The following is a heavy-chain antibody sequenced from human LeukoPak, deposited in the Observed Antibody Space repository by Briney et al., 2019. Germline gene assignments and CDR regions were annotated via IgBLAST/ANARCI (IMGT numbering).Heavy chain of an antibody. CDR3: ARSEDTAMDY. J-gene: IGHJ4*02. CDR2: IYHSGST. Sequence: SETLSLTCTVSGGSISSGGFYWSWIRQPPGKGLEWIGYIYHSGSTYYNPSLKSRVTISVGRSKNQFSLKLSSVTAADTAVYYCARSEDTAMDYWGQGTLVTVSS. D-gene: IGHD5-18*01. CDR1: GGSISSGGFY. V-gene: IGHV4-30-2*01.